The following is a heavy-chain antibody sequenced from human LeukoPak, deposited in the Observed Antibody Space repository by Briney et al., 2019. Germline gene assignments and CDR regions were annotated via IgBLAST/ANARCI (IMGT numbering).Heavy chain of an antibody. CDR3: AKDGSAVIRYYFDY. J-gene: IGHJ4*02. CDR1: GFTFSSYG. D-gene: IGHD2-21*01. Sequence: GGSLRLSCAVSGFTFSSYGMHWVRQAPGKGREWVAAIWYDGSNKYYADSVKGRFTISRDNSKNTLYLQMNRLRAEDTAVYYCAKDGSAVIRYYFDYRGQGTLVTVSS. V-gene: IGHV3-33*06. CDR2: IWYDGSNK.